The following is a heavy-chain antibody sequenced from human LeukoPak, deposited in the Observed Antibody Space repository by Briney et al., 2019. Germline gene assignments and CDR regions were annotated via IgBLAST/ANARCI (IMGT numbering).Heavy chain of an antibody. J-gene: IGHJ4*02. CDR3: ARDVGDYDFWSGSISDGYRLDY. CDR2: IIPIFGTA. V-gene: IGHV1-69*13. CDR1: GGTFSSYA. D-gene: IGHD3-3*01. Sequence: SVKISCKASGGTFSSYAISWVRQAPGQGLEWMGRIIPIFGTANYAQKFQGRVTITADESTSTAYMELSSLRSEDTAVYYCARDVGDYDFWSGSISDGYRLDYWGQGTLVTVSS.